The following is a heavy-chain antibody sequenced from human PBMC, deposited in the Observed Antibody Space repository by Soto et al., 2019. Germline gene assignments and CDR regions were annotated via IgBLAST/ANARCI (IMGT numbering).Heavy chain of an antibody. J-gene: IGHJ4*02. CDR1: EFTFSQHW. D-gene: IGHD4-17*01. Sequence: EVHLVESGGGLVQPGGSLRLSCAASEFTFSQHWMSWVRQALGKGLEWVADIKPDGSEKYYVDSVKGRFTISRDNAKNSVYLQMNSLRAEDTAVYYCARGHYGRDYWGQGTLVNVSS. CDR3: ARGHYGRDY. CDR2: IKPDGSEK. V-gene: IGHV3-7*01.